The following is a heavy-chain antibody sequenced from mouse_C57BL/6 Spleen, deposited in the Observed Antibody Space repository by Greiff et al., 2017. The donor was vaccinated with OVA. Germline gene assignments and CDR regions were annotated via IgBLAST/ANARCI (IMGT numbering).Heavy chain of an antibody. J-gene: IGHJ4*01. CDR2: INPGSGGT. CDR1: GYAFTNYL. V-gene: IGHV1-54*01. CDR3: ARRGPYAMDY. D-gene: IGHD3-3*01. Sequence: QVQLQQSGAELVRPGTSVKVSCKASGYAFTNYLIEWVKQRPGQGLEWIGVINPGSGGTNYNEKFKGKATLTADKSSSTAYIQLSSLTSEDSAVYFCARRGPYAMDYWGQGTSVTVSS.